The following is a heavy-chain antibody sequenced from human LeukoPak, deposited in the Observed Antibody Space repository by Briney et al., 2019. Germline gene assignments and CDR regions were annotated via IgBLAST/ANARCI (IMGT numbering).Heavy chain of an antibody. D-gene: IGHD6-13*01. V-gene: IGHV1-2*02. CDR2: INPNSGGT. Sequence: ASVKVSCKASGCTFTGYYMHWVRQAPGQGPEWMGWINPNSGGTNYAQKFQGRVTMTRDTSISTAYMELSRLRSDDTAVYYCSGSSWGNDAFDIWGQGTMVTVSS. CDR3: SGSSWGNDAFDI. CDR1: GCTFTGYY. J-gene: IGHJ3*02.